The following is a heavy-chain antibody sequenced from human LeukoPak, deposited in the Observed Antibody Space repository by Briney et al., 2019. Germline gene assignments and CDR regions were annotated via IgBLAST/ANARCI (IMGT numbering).Heavy chain of an antibody. J-gene: IGHJ5*02. CDR1: GFTFSSYA. V-gene: IGHV3-23*01. Sequence: GGSLRLSCAASGFTFSSYAMSWVRQAPGKGLEWVSTISGGGGGDTYYTDSVKGRFTISRDNSKNTLYLQMSSLRAEDTALYYCAKDHGGSYYSSEDWFDPWGQGTLVTVSS. CDR3: AKDHGGSYYSSEDWFDP. CDR2: ISGGGGGDT. D-gene: IGHD1-26*01.